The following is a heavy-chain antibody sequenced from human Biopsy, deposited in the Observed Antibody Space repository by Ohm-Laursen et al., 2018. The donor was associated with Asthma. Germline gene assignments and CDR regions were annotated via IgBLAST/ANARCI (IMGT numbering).Heavy chain of an antibody. D-gene: IGHD2-8*01. V-gene: IGHV4-31*03. CDR1: YGSITSGGYY. CDR2: IYYSGST. Sequence: TLSLTCTVSYGSITSGGYYWTWIRQHPGKGLEWIGFIYYSGSTYYNPSLKSRVTISIDPSKSQLSLRLTSMTAADTAVYYCASGPQWSGLDVWGQGTTVTVSS. J-gene: IGHJ6*02. CDR3: ASGPQWSGLDV.